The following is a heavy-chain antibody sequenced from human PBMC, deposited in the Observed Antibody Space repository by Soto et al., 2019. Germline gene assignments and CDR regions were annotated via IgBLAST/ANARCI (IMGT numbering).Heavy chain of an antibody. CDR3: ARCSNNWFQPEVMAV. CDR2: IDASGNT. D-gene: IGHD1-1*01. CDR1: VYSITTYY. V-gene: IGHV4-4*07. J-gene: IGHJ6*04. Sequence: PSETLSLTCTVSVYSITTYYWNWIRQPPGKGLEWIGRIDASGNTNYNPSLNNRDTISVENTNKPFSLKLTYVTAADTAAYYCARCSNNWFQPEVMAVWGTETWSPSP.